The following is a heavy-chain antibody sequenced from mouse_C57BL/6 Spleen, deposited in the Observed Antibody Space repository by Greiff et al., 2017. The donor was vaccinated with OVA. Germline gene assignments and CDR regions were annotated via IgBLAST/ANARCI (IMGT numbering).Heavy chain of an antibody. CDR1: GYTFTDYE. Sequence: FQLHQSVSALVRPGASVPLSFQASGYTFTDYEMHWVKLTPVHGLEWIGAIDPETGGTAYNQKFKGKAILTADKSSSTAYMELRSLTSEDSAVYYCTSPPYGSSWDYWGQGTTLTVSS. J-gene: IGHJ2*01. CDR3: TSPPYGSSWDY. CDR2: IDPETGGT. V-gene: IGHV1-15*01. D-gene: IGHD1-1*01.